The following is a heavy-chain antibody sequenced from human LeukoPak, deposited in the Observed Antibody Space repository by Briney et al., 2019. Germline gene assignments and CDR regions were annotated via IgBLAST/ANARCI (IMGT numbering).Heavy chain of an antibody. CDR2: IKWNGGST. Sequence: GGSLRLSCAASGFTFDDYGMSWVRQAPGKGLEWVSGIKWNGGSTGYADSVKGRFTISRDNAKNSLYLQMNSLRAEDTALYYCARAGDYYYYMDVWGKGTTVTVSS. V-gene: IGHV3-20*04. CDR1: GFTFDDYG. J-gene: IGHJ6*03. CDR3: ARAGDYYYYMDV. D-gene: IGHD3-10*01.